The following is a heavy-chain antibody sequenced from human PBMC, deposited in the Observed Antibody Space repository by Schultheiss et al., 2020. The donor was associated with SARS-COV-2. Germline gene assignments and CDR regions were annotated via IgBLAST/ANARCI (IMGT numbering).Heavy chain of an antibody. CDR1: GGTFSSYA. V-gene: IGHV1-2*06. CDR2: INPNSGGT. J-gene: IGHJ4*02. Sequence: ASVKVSCKASGGTFSSYAISWVRQAPGQGLEWMGRINPNSGGTNYAQKFQGRVTLTRDTSITTVYMELSRLKSDDTAVYYCARDRGSSWYHYRFDYWGQGTLVTVSS. D-gene: IGHD6-13*01. CDR3: ARDRGSSWYHYRFDY.